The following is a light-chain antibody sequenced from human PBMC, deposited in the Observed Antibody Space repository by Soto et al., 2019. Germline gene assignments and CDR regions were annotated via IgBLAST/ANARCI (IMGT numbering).Light chain of an antibody. CDR1: QSIRSY. CDR2: AAS. CDR3: QQSYNTPIT. Sequence: DIQMTQSPSSLSASVGDRVTITCRASQSIRSYLNWYQQKPGKAPKLLIYAASSLPSGVPSRFAGSGSGTDFTLTISSLPPEDFATYYCQQSYNTPITFGQGTRLEI. J-gene: IGKJ5*01. V-gene: IGKV1-39*01.